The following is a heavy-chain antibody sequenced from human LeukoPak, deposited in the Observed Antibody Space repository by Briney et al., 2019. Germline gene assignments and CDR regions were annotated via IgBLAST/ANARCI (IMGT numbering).Heavy chain of an antibody. CDR2: INPNSGGT. CDR3: ARVPLWSTSSLYYFDY. V-gene: IGHV1-2*02. Sequence: ALVKVSCKASGYTFTGYYMHWVRQAPGQGLERMGWINPNSGGTNYAQKFQGRVTMTRDTSISTAYMELSRLRSDDTAVYYCARVPLWSTSSLYYFDYWGQGTLVTVSS. CDR1: GYTFTGYY. J-gene: IGHJ4*02. D-gene: IGHD2-2*01.